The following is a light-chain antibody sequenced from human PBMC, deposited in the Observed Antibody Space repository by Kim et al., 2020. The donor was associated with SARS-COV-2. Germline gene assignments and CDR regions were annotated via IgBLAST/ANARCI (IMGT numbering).Light chain of an antibody. CDR3: QQYYSSPGFT. CDR2: WAS. V-gene: IGKV4-1*01. CDR1: QSVLYSSNKKNY. J-gene: IGKJ3*01. Sequence: DIAMTQSPDSLAVSLGERATINCKSSQSVLYSSNKKNYLAWYQQKPGHPPKLLIYWASTRESGVPDRFSGSGSGTDFTLTISSLQAEDVAIYYCQQYYSSPGFTFGPGTKVDIK.